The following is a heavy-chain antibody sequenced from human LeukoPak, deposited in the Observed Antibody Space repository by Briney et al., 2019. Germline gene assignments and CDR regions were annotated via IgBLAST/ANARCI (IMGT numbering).Heavy chain of an antibody. CDR2: IIPIFGTA. D-gene: IGHD2-15*01. CDR3: AAQPGRYCSGGSCSLDY. V-gene: IGHV1-69*05. CDR1: GYTFTGYY. J-gene: IGHJ4*02. Sequence: ASVKVSCKASGYTFTGYYMHWVRQAPGQGLEWMGRIIPIFGTANYAQKFQGRVTITTDESTSTAYMELSSLRSEDTAVYYCAAQPGRYCSGGSCSLDYWGQGTLVTVSS.